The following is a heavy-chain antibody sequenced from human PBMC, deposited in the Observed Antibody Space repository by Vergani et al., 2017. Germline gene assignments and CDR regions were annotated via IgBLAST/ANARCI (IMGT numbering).Heavy chain of an antibody. CDR1: GFTFSSYE. V-gene: IGHV3-48*03. D-gene: IGHD2-2*01. J-gene: IGHJ3*02. CDR3: ARAGMVVVPAAKIAVDI. Sequence: EVQLVESGGGLVQPGGSLRLSCAASGFTFSSYEMNWVRQAPGKGLEWVSYISSSGSTIYYADSVKGRFTISRDNAKNSLYLQMNSLRAEDTAVYYCARAGMVVVPAAKIAVDIWGQGTMVTGSS. CDR2: ISSSGSTI.